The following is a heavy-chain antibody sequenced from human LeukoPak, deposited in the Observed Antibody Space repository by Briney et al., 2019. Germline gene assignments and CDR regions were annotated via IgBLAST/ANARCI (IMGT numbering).Heavy chain of an antibody. CDR1: GGSISSYY. V-gene: IGHV4-59*01. J-gene: IGHJ4*02. D-gene: IGHD2-15*01. CDR2: IYYSGST. CDR3: ARDISTRGAQGWDY. Sequence: SETLFLTCTVSGGSISSYYWSWIRQPPGKGLEWIGYIYYSGSTNYNPSLKSRATISVDTSKNQFSLKLSSVTAADTAVYYCARDISTRGAQGWDYWGQGTLVTVSS.